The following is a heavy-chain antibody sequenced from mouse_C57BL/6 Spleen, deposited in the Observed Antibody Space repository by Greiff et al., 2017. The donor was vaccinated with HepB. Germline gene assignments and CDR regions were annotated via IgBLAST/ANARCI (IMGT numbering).Heavy chain of an antibody. CDR1: GYTFTSYW. Sequence: QVQLKQPGAELVKPGASVKLSCKASGYTFTSYWMHWVKQRPGQGLEWIGMIHPNSGSTNYNEKFKSKATLTVDKSSSTAYMQLSSLTSEDSAVYYCARREGTYYGNYVYFDVWGTGTTVTVSS. CDR3: ARREGTYYGNYVYFDV. J-gene: IGHJ1*03. CDR2: IHPNSGST. D-gene: IGHD2-10*01. V-gene: IGHV1-64*01.